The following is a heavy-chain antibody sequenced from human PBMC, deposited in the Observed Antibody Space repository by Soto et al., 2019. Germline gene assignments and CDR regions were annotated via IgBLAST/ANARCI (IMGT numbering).Heavy chain of an antibody. CDR1: GFTFDVYA. CDR3: AKDAIHVLLGYTYGAGGMDV. Sequence: EVQLVESGGALLQPGRSLRLSCAAPGFTFDVYAMHWVRLAPGKGLEWVSGISWNSGDIYYADSVKGRFTISRDNAKNSLYLQMNSLRPDDTAMYYCAKDAIHVLLGYTYGAGGMDVWGQGTTVTVSS. V-gene: IGHV3-9*01. J-gene: IGHJ6*02. CDR2: ISWNSGDI. D-gene: IGHD5-18*01.